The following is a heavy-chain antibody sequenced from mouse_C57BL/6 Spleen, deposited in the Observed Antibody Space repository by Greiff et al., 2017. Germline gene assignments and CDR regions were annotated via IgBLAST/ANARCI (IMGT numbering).Heavy chain of an antibody. J-gene: IGHJ1*03. D-gene: IGHD2-5*01. V-gene: IGHV7-3*01. CDR1: GFNFPDYY. CDR3: ASLYSNYWYFDV. Sequence: EVKLMESGGGLVQPGGSLSLSCAASGFNFPDYYMSWVRQTPGKALAWLGFIRNKATGYTTEYSASVKGRFTISRDNSQIILYLQMNALRAEDSATYYCASLYSNYWYFDVWGTGTTVTVSS. CDR2: IRNKATGYTT.